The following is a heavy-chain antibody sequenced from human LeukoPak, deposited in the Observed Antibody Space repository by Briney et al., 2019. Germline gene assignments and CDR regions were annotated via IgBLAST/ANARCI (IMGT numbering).Heavy chain of an antibody. V-gene: IGHV3-7*04. CDR3: AGRGDGNLYYFDH. J-gene: IGHJ4*02. CDR2: IKQDGGEK. Sequence: GSLRLSCAASGFTFSSYWMSWVRQAPGKGLELVANIKQDGGEKYYVDSVKGRFTISTDNAKNSLYLQMNSLRPEDTAVYYCAGRGDGNLYYFDHWGQGTLVTASS. D-gene: IGHD5-24*01. CDR1: GFTFSSYW.